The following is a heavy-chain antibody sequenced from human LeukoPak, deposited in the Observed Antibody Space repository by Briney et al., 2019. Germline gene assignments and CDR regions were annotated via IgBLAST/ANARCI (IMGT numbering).Heavy chain of an antibody. CDR2: IRYDGSII. CDR3: ATDAGGGG. CDR1: GFTFSSHG. V-gene: IGHV3-30*02. Sequence: GGSLRLSCTTSGFTFSSHGMHWVRQAPGKGLEWVTFIRYDGSIITYADSVEGRFTISRDNSKNMLYLQMNSLRTDDTALYYCATDAGGGGWGQGTLVTVSS. D-gene: IGHD3-16*01. J-gene: IGHJ4*02.